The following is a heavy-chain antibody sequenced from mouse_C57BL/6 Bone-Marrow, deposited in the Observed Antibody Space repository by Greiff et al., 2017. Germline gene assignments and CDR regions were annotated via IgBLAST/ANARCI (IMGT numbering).Heavy chain of an antibody. V-gene: IGHV1-26*01. J-gene: IGHJ4*01. CDR1: GYTFTDYY. D-gene: IGHD3-1*01. CDR2: INPNNGGT. Sequence: EVQLQQSGPELVKPGASVKISCKASGYTFTDYYMNWVKQSHGKSLEWIGDINPNNGGTSYNQKFKGKATLTVDKSSSTAYMELRSLTSEDSAVYYCARRNAIGGMDYWGPGTSVTVSS. CDR3: ARRNAIGGMDY.